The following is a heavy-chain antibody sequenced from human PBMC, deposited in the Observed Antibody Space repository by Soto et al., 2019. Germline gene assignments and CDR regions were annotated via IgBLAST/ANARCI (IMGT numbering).Heavy chain of an antibody. V-gene: IGHV3-33*01. J-gene: IGHJ4*02. CDR1: GFTFSNYG. D-gene: IGHD5-12*01. CDR2: IWYDGSNK. Sequence: QVQLVESGGGVVQPGRSLRLSCAASGFTFSNYGMHWVRQAPGKGVEWVAVIWYDGSNKYYADSVKGQFTISRDNSKNTLYLQMNSLGAEDTAVYYCARDKGDGYNFFYWGQGTLVTVSS. CDR3: ARDKGDGYNFFY.